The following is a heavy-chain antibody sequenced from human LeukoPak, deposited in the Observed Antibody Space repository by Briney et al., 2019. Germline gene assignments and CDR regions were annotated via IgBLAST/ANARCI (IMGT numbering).Heavy chain of an antibody. CDR3: ASQIGSNYGYYYYYGMDV. J-gene: IGHJ6*02. Sequence: GGALRLSCAASGVTVSSNYMSWGRQAPGEGVEWGSVIYSGGSTYYADSVKGRFTISRDNSKNTLYLQMNSLRAEDTAVYYCASQIGSNYGYYYYYGMDVWGQGTTVTVSS. D-gene: IGHD4-11*01. V-gene: IGHV3-66*02. CDR1: GVTVSSNY. CDR2: IYSGGST.